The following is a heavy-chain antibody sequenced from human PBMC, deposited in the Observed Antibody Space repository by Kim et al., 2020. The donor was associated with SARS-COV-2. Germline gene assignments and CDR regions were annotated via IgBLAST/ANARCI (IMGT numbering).Heavy chain of an antibody. V-gene: IGHV3-43*02. D-gene: IGHD6-13*01. J-gene: IGHJ4*02. CDR1: GFTFDDYA. Sequence: GGSLRLSCAASGFTFDDYAMHWVRQAPGKGLEWVSLISGDGGSTYYADSVKGRFTISRDNSKNSLYLQMNSLRTEDTALYYCAKDIDLNLAAAGTFIDYWGQGTLVTVSS. CDR2: ISGDGGST. CDR3: AKDIDLNLAAAGTFIDY.